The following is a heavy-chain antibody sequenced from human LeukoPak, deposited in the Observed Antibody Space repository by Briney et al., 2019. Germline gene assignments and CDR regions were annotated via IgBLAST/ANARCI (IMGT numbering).Heavy chain of an antibody. J-gene: IGHJ6*02. Sequence: SETLSLTCTVSGVSIIDYYWSWLRQPPGKGLEWLGYVYSTGTTKYNPSLESRVRISIDTSKNQFSLRLESMTAADTAVYYCARVGGTNYYYYGMDVWGQGTTVTVSS. D-gene: IGHD1-26*01. CDR1: GVSIIDYY. CDR2: VYSTGTT. V-gene: IGHV4-59*01. CDR3: ARVGGTNYYYYGMDV.